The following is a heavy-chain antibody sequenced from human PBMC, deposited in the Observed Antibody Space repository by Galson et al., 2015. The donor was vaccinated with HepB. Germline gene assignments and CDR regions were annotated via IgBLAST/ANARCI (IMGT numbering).Heavy chain of an antibody. CDR1: GFTFSSYG. Sequence: SLRLSCAASGFTFSSYGMHWVRQAPGKGLEWVAVIWYDGSNKYYADSVKGRFTISRDNSKNTLYLQMNSLRAEDTAVYYCARDHGGSSGWAGYYYYYGMDVWGQGTTVTVSS. D-gene: IGHD6-19*01. CDR2: IWYDGSNK. J-gene: IGHJ6*02. V-gene: IGHV3-33*01. CDR3: ARDHGGSSGWAGYYYYYGMDV.